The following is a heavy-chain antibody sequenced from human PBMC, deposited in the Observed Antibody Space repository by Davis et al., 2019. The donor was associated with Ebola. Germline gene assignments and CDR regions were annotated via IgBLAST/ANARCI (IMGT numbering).Heavy chain of an antibody. Sequence: GGSLRLSCAASGFTFSSYWMSWVRQAPGRGLEWVSTTSSGGSTTYYADSVKGRFTISRDNSKNTLYLQMNSLRVDDTAVYYCAKARSSWTPFDYWGQGTLVTVSS. D-gene: IGHD6-13*01. CDR1: GFTFSSYW. V-gene: IGHV3-23*01. CDR2: TSSGGSTT. CDR3: AKARSSWTPFDY. J-gene: IGHJ4*02.